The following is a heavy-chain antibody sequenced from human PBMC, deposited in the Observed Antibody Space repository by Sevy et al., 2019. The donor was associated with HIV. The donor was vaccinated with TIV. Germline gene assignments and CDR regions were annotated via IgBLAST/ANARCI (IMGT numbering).Heavy chain of an antibody. CDR1: GFTFSGYW. CDR2: IKQDGSEK. Sequence: GGSLRLSCAASGFTFSGYWMSWVRQAPGKGLEWVANIKQDGSEKYYVDSVKGRFTISRDNAKNSLYLQMNSLRAEDTAVYYCASGWNWFDPWGQGTLFTVSS. D-gene: IGHD6-19*01. CDR3: ASGWNWFDP. V-gene: IGHV3-7*01. J-gene: IGHJ5*02.